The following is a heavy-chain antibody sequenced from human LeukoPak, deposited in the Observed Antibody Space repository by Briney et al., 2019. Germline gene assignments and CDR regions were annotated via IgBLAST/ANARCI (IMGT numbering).Heavy chain of an antibody. CDR3: ARDRFDYALDY. CDR2: IGGSATTM. J-gene: IGHJ4*02. V-gene: IGHV3-11*04. Sequence: GGSLRLSCAASGFTVSSNYMSWVRQAPGKGLEWVSYIGGSATTMYYADSMKGRFTISRDNAKNSVYLQMNSLRVDDTAVYYCARDRFDYALDYWGQGALVTVSS. CDR1: GFTVSSNY. D-gene: IGHD4-17*01.